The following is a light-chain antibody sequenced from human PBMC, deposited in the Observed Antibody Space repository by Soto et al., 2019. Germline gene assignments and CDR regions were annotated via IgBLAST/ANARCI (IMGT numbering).Light chain of an antibody. J-gene: IGLJ1*01. CDR1: SSEIGGYTY. CDR2: DVS. CDR3: SSYTSTSTLYV. V-gene: IGLV2-14*03. Sequence: QSFLTQPASASGSPGQFITTSCTGTSSEIGGYTYVSWYQQYPGDVPKLIISDVSNRPSGISSRFSGSKSGNTASLTISGLQAEDEADYYCSSYTSTSTLYVFGTGTKVHRP.